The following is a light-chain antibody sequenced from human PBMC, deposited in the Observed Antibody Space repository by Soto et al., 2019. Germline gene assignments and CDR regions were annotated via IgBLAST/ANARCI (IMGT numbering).Light chain of an antibody. CDR3: AAWDASLNGWV. CDR1: SSNIGSNT. CDR2: TNN. V-gene: IGLV1-44*01. Sequence: QSVLTQPPSASGTPGQRVTISCSGSSSNIGSNTVNWYQQLPGTAPKLLIYTNNQRPSVVPDRFSGSKSGTSASLAISGLQSEDEADYYCAAWDASLNGWVFGGGTKLTVL. J-gene: IGLJ3*02.